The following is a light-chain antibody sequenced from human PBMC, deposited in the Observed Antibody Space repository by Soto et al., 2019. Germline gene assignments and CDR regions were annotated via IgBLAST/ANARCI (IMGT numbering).Light chain of an antibody. J-gene: IGKJ1*01. Sequence: EIVLTQSPGTLSLSPGERATLSCRASQSVSSSYLAWYQQKPGQAPRLLIYGASSRATDIPDRHSGSGSGTDFTLTISRLEPEDFAVYYCHQYGSSPATFGQGTKVDIK. CDR2: GAS. CDR3: HQYGSSPAT. V-gene: IGKV3-20*01. CDR1: QSVSSSY.